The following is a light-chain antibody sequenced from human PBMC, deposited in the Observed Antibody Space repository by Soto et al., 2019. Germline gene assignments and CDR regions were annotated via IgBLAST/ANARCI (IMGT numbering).Light chain of an antibody. V-gene: IGLV1-44*01. J-gene: IGLJ1*01. Sequence: QSALTQPPSTSGTPGQSVTISCSGSSSNIGSESVNWYQQLPGTAPKLLIYSYNQRPSGVPDRFSGSKSGTSASLTISGLQSEDEADYICAAWDDSLNGYVFGLGTKVTVL. CDR1: SSNIGSES. CDR3: AAWDDSLNGYV. CDR2: SYN.